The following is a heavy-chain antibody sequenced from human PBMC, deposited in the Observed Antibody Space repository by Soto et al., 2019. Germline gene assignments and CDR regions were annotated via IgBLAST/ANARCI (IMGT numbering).Heavy chain of an antibody. D-gene: IGHD5-18*01. J-gene: IGHJ6*02. V-gene: IGHV3-23*01. CDR1: GFTFSSYA. Sequence: EVQLLESGGGLVQPGGSLRLSCAASGFTFSSYAMSWVRQAPGKGLEWVSAMSGSGGSTYYADSVKGRFTISRDNSKNTLHLQLNSLRPEDTAVYYCATETWGYSYVLYYYYGMDVWGQGTPVTVSS. CDR2: MSGSGGST. CDR3: ATETWGYSYVLYYYYGMDV.